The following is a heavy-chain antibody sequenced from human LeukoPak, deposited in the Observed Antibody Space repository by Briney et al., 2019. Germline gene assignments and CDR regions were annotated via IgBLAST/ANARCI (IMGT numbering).Heavy chain of an antibody. Sequence: GGSLRLSCAVSGITLSNYGMRWVRQAPGKGLEWVAGISDSGGRTTYADSVKGRFTMSRDNHKITLYLQMNSLGAEDTAVYFCAKRGVVIRVILVGFHKEAYYFDSWGQGALVTVSS. V-gene: IGHV3-23*01. CDR1: GITLSNYG. CDR2: ISDSGGRT. J-gene: IGHJ4*02. CDR3: AKRGVVIRVILVGFHKEAYYFDS. D-gene: IGHD3-22*01.